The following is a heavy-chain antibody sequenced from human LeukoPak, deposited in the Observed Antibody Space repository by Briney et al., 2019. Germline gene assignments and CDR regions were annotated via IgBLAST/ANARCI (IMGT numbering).Heavy chain of an antibody. D-gene: IGHD3-22*01. J-gene: IGHJ1*01. Sequence: PVGSLRVSCVASRFTFDHYAMHWVRQAPWRGLECVSVISWNSGSIGYADSVKGRFTISRDNAKNSLYLQMTSLRAEDTALYYCAKDGDSSGATLEYFRQWGEGTLVTVSS. CDR1: RFTFDHYA. V-gene: IGHV3-9*01. CDR2: ISWNSGSI. CDR3: AKDGDSSGATLEYFRQ.